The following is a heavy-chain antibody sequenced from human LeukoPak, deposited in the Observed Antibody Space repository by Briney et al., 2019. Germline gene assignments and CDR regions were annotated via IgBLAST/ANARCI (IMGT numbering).Heavy chain of an antibody. CDR3: ARGCSSTSCYRADYYYYYMDV. D-gene: IGHD2-2*01. CDR2: ISAYNGNT. Sequence: ASVKVSCKASGYTFTSYGISWVRQAPGQGLEWMGWISAYNGNTNYAQKLQGRVTMTTDTSTSTAYMELRSLRSDDTAVYYCARGCSSTSCYRADYYYYYMDVWGKGTTVTVSS. J-gene: IGHJ6*03. V-gene: IGHV1-18*01. CDR1: GYTFTSYG.